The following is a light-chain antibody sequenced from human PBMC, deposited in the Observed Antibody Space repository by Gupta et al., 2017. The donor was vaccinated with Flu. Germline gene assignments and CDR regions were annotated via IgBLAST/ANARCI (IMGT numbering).Light chain of an antibody. CDR1: SSNIGAGIV. CDR2: ANS. J-gene: IGLJ2*01. V-gene: IGLV1-40*01. Sequence: VTITCTWGSSNIGAGIVVRCYQHLPETAPKLLYDANSSRPSGAPDRFSGSMAGTSTFPTITVLPAEDEADYYYQSYDTTLCTVVFGGGTKLTVL. CDR3: QSYDTTLCTVV.